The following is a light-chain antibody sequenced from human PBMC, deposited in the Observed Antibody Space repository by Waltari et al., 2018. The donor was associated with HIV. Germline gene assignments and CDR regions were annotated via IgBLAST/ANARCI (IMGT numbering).Light chain of an antibody. CDR2: DIN. CDR1: NSNIGAGYG. J-gene: IGLJ2*01. CDR3: QSYDSSLNVI. Sequence: QSVLTQPPSVSGAPGQRVTISCTGSNSNIGAGYGVYWYQHLPGSAPTLSIYDINNRPSGVPDRCSGSKAGTSASLAITGLQVEDEGDYFCQSYDSSLNVIFGGGTKLTVL. V-gene: IGLV1-40*01.